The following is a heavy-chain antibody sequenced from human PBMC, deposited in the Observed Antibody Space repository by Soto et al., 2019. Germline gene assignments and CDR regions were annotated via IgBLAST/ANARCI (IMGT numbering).Heavy chain of an antibody. V-gene: IGHV4-38-2*01. Sequence: SETLSLTCAVSGYSISSGYYWGWIRQPPGKGLEWIGSIYHSGSTYYNPSLKSRVTISVDTSKNQFSLKLSSVTAADTAVYYRARVGGYGMDVWGQGTTVTVSS. CDR3: ARVGGYGMDV. D-gene: IGHD3-10*01. J-gene: IGHJ6*02. CDR1: GYSISSGYY. CDR2: IYHSGST.